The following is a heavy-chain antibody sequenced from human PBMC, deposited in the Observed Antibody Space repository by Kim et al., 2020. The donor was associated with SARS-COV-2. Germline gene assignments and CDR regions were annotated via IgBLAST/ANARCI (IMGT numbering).Heavy chain of an antibody. V-gene: IGHV3-23*01. CDR1: GFTFNTYA. CDR3: TKKLFQPAANVGPCFDY. D-gene: IGHD6-25*01. J-gene: IGHJ4*02. CDR2: ISFNGENT. Sequence: GGSLRLSCAASGFTFNTYAMSWVRQAPGKGLECVSSISFNGENTVDTDSVKGRFTVSRDNDKGTLFLQMNSLRAGDTAVYYCTKKLFQPAANVGPCFDYWGQGFRVTVSS.